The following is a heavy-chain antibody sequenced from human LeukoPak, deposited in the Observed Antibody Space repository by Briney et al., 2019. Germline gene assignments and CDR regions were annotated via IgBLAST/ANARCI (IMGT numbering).Heavy chain of an antibody. D-gene: IGHD4-11*01. CDR1: GFTFSNHG. V-gene: IGHV3-48*04. Sequence: GGSLRLSCEGSGFTFSNHGMIWVRQAPGKGLDWLSYISPRSETSHHAVSVRGRFTISRDDAKSSLYLQMDGLKAEDSAVYFCARLRGPTVASMYFDYWGQGARVSVSS. CDR2: ISPRSETS. J-gene: IGHJ4*02. CDR3: ARLRGPTVASMYFDY.